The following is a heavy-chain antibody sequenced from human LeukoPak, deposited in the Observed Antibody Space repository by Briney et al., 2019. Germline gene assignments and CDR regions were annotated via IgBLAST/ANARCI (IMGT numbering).Heavy chain of an antibody. CDR1: GGSISNKY. J-gene: IGHJ4*02. V-gene: IGHV4-59*05. Sequence: SETLSLTCTVSGGSISNKYWSWIRQPPGKGLEWIGSIYYSGSTYYNPSLKSRVTISVDTSKNQFSLKLSSVTAADTAVYYCARWRYSSGWGDYWGQGTLVTVSS. CDR2: IYYSGST. CDR3: ARWRYSSGWGDY. D-gene: IGHD6-19*01.